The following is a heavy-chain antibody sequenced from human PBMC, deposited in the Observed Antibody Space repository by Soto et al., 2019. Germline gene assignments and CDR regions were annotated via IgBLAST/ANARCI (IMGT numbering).Heavy chain of an antibody. CDR1: GFTFSIYG. V-gene: IGHV3-30*18. CDR3: AKDSEVYYDFWSGYHSYGMDV. Sequence: GSLRRSCSASGFTFSIYGMHWVRQAPGKGLDWVAVISYDGSNKYYADSVKGRFTISRDNSKNTLYLQMNSLRAEDTAVYYCAKDSEVYYDFWSGYHSYGMDVWGQGTTVTVSS. D-gene: IGHD3-3*01. CDR2: ISYDGSNK. J-gene: IGHJ6*02.